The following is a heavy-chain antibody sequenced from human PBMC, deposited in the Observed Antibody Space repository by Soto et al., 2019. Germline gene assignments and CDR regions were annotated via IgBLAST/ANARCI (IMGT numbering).Heavy chain of an antibody. J-gene: IGHJ4*02. Sequence: PGGSLRLSCAASGFTFSSYAMSWVRQAPGKGLEWVSAISGSGGSTYYADSVKGRFTISRDNSKNTLYLQMNSLRAEDTAVYYGAKAPISDFLPVSAFWAQGPRVPVPP. CDR3: AKAPISDFLPVSAF. CDR2: ISGSGGST. V-gene: IGHV3-23*01. D-gene: IGHD3-3*01. CDR1: GFTFSSYA.